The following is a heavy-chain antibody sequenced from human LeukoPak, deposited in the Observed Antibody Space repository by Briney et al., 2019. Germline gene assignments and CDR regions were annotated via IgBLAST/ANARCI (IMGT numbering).Heavy chain of an antibody. CDR3: ARGSIGYCSSTSCSHGDY. CDR1: GFTFISYA. V-gene: IGHV3-30-3*01. D-gene: IGHD2-2*01. J-gene: IGHJ4*02. Sequence: GRSLRLSCAASGFTFISYAMHWVRQAPGKGLEGVAVISYDGSNKYYADSVKGRFTISRDNSKNTLYLQMNSLRAEDTAVYYCARGSIGYCSSTSCSHGDYWGQGTLVTVSS. CDR2: ISYDGSNK.